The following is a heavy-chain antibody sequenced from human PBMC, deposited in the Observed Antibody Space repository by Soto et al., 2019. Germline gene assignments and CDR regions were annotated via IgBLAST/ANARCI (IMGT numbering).Heavy chain of an antibody. CDR1: GFSFNLSGMS. J-gene: IGHJ4*02. CDR3: AHSQADSRGSYRQFDF. D-gene: IGHD3-22*01. V-gene: IGHV2-5*02. Sequence: QITLKESSPMLVKPTQALTLTCTFSGFSFNLSGMSVGWIRQPPGKGLEWLALIFWDDDKRYSPSMKSRLAITKDAARHQVVLTMTSLARVDTATYYCAHSQADSRGSYRQFDFWGQGTRVTVSA. CDR2: IFWDDDK.